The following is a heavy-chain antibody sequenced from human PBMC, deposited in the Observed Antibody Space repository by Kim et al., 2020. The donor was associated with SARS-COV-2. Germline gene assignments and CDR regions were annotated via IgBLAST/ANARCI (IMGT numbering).Heavy chain of an antibody. CDR1: GGSISSYY. CDR3: ARDVHYYDSSGYLQFLHKNYGMDV. D-gene: IGHD3-22*01. V-gene: IGHV4-4*07. J-gene: IGHJ6*02. Sequence: SETLSLTCTVSGGSISSYYWSWIRQPAGKGLEWIGRIYTSGSTNYNPSLKSRVTMSVDTSKNQFSLKLSSVTAADTAVYYCARDVHYYDSSGYLQFLHKNYGMDVWGQGTTVTVSS. CDR2: IYTSGST.